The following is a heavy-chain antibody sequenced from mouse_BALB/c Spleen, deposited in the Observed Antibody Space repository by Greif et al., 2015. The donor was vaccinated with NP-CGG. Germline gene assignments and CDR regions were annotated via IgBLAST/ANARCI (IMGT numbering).Heavy chain of an antibody. J-gene: IGHJ2*01. CDR3: ARRRYDLYYFDY. CDR1: GYTFTSYV. CDR2: ITPYNDGN. Sequence: VQLQQSGPELVKPGASVKMSCKASGYTFTSYVLHWVKQRPGQGLEWIGSITPYNDGNNYDEKFKGKVTLASDKSSSTAYMELSSLTSEDSAVYYCARRRYDLYYFDYWGQGTTLIVSS. V-gene: IGHV1-14*01. D-gene: IGHD2-14*01.